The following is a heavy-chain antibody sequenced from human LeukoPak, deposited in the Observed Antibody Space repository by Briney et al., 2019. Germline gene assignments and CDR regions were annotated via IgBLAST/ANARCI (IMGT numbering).Heavy chain of an antibody. Sequence: PGGSLRLSCAASGFTFSSYWMSWVRQAPGKGLEWVSAISGSGGSTYYADSVKGRFTISRDNSKNTLYLQMNSLRAEDTAVYYCAKRDYGDYGIDYWGQGTLVTVSS. D-gene: IGHD4-17*01. CDR1: GFTFSSYW. J-gene: IGHJ4*02. CDR2: ISGSGGST. V-gene: IGHV3-23*01. CDR3: AKRDYGDYGIDY.